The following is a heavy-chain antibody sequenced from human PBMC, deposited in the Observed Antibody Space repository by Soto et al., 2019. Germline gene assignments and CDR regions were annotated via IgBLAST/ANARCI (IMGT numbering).Heavy chain of an antibody. Sequence: QVQLVQSGAEVKKPGSSVKVSCKASGGTFSSYTISWVRQAPGQGLEWMGRIIPILGIANYAQKFQGRVTIIADKSTSTAYMELGSLRSGDTAVYYCASGIGSSGGSCYSGYFQHWGQGTLVTVSS. CDR2: IIPILGIA. CDR1: GGTFSSYT. J-gene: IGHJ1*01. D-gene: IGHD2-15*01. V-gene: IGHV1-69*02. CDR3: ASGIGSSGGSCYSGYFQH.